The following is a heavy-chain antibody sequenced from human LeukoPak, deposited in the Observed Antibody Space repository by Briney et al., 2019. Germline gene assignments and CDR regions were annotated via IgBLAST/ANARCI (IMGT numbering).Heavy chain of an antibody. D-gene: IGHD2-2*02. J-gene: IGHJ6*02. CDR3: AKDMGYCSSTSCYTSGDYYYYGMDV. CDR1: GFTFDDYA. Sequence: PGRSLRLSCAASGFTFDDYAMHWVRQAPAKGLEWVSGISWNSGSIGYADSVKGRFTISRDNAKNSLYLQMNSLRAEDTALYYCAKDMGYCSSTSCYTSGDYYYYGMDVWGQGTTVTVSS. CDR2: ISWNSGSI. V-gene: IGHV3-9*01.